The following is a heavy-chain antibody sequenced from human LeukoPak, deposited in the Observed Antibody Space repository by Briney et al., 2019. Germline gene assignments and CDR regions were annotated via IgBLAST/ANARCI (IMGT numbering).Heavy chain of an antibody. CDR2: MNPNSGNT. V-gene: IGHV1-8*03. Sequence: ASVKVSCKASGYTFTNYDINWVRQATGQGLEWMGYMNPNSGNTGYAQKFQDRVTITSDTSISTAYMELSSLRSEDTAMYYCTRVLPHRRLMDTTMEQHWFDPWGQGTLVTVSS. J-gene: IGHJ5*02. D-gene: IGHD5-18*01. CDR1: GYTFTNYD. CDR3: TRVLPHRRLMDTTMEQHWFDP.